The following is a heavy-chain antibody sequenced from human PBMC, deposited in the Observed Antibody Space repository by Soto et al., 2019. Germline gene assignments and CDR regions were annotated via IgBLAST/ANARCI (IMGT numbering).Heavy chain of an antibody. D-gene: IGHD5-18*01. CDR1: GGSISSYY. Sequence: QVQLQESGPGLVKPSETLSLTCTVSGGSISSYYWSWIRQPPGKGLEWIGYIYYSGSTNYNPSLTXRXTXSXXTSKNQFSLKLSSVPAADTAVYYCASRYGKNAFDLWGQGTMVTVSS. J-gene: IGHJ3*01. CDR2: IYYSGST. CDR3: ASRYGKNAFDL. V-gene: IGHV4-59*01.